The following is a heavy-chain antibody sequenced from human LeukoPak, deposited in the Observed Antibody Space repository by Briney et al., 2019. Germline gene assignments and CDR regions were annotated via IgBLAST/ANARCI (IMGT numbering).Heavy chain of an antibody. CDR1: GFTFSGYS. CDR3: AREWKTTVVTPGYFDY. CDR2: ISSSSSYR. J-gene: IGHJ4*02. Sequence: GGSLRLSCAASGFTFSGYSMSWVRQAPGKGLEWVSSISSSSSYRYYADSVKGRFTISRDNAKNSLYLQMNSLRAEDTAVYYCAREWKTTVVTPGYFDYWGQGTLVTVSS. D-gene: IGHD4-23*01. V-gene: IGHV3-21*01.